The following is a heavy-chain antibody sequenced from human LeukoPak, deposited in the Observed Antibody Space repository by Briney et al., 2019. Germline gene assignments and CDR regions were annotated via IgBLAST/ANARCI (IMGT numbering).Heavy chain of an antibody. V-gene: IGHV4-39*07. D-gene: IGHD4-23*01. J-gene: IGHJ6*02. CDR3: ARWDTLIDYGGPYYYYGMDV. CDR1: GGSISSSSYY. Sequence: SETLSLTCTVSGGSISSSSYYWGWIRQPPGKGLEWIGEINHSGSTNYNPSLKSRVTISVDTSKNQFSLKLSSVTAADTAVYYCARWDTLIDYGGPYYYYGMDVWGQGTTVTVSS. CDR2: INHSGST.